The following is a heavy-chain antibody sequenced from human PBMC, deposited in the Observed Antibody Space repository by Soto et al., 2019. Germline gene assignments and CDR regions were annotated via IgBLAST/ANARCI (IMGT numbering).Heavy chain of an antibody. Sequence: QVQLVESGGGVVQPGRSLRLSCAASGFTFSSYGMHWVRQAPGKGLEWVAVISYDGSNKYYADSVKGRFTISRDNSKNTLYLQMNSLRAEDTAVYYCTGLQTSDYWGQGTLVNGSS. V-gene: IGHV3-30*03. CDR3: TGLQTSDY. J-gene: IGHJ4*02. CDR2: ISYDGSNK. CDR1: GFTFSSYG.